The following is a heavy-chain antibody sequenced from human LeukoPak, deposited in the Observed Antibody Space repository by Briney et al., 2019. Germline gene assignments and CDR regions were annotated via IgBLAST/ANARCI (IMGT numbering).Heavy chain of an antibody. Sequence: SVKVSCKASGYTFTSYAISWVRQAPGQGLEWMGGIIPIFGTANYAQKFQGRVTITTDESTSTAYMELSSLRSEDTAVYYCARDVSYCSSTSCLNWFDPWGQGTLVTVSS. D-gene: IGHD2-2*01. CDR3: ARDVSYCSSTSCLNWFDP. J-gene: IGHJ5*02. CDR1: GYTFTSYA. V-gene: IGHV1-69*05. CDR2: IIPIFGTA.